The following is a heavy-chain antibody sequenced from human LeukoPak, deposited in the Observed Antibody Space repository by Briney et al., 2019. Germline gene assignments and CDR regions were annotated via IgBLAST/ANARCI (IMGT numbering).Heavy chain of an antibody. D-gene: IGHD6-19*01. Sequence: GGSLRLSCAASGFTFSSYWMHWVRQAPGKGLVWVSRINGDGSSIRYAYSVKGRFTISRDNAKNTLYLQMNSLRAEDTAVYYCAREEVAGTIDYWGQGTLVTVSS. CDR1: GFTFSSYW. CDR2: INGDGSSI. V-gene: IGHV3-74*01. CDR3: AREEVAGTIDY. J-gene: IGHJ4*02.